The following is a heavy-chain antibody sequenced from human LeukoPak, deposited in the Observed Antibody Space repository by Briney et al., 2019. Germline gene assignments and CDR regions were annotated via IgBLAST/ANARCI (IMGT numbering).Heavy chain of an antibody. Sequence: SETLSLTCTVSGGSLSSSSYYWGWIRQPPGKGLEWIGSIYYSGSTYYNPSLKSRVTISVDTSKNQFSLKLSSVTAADTAVYYCARAQSRYYYYMDVWGKGTTVTVSS. V-gene: IGHV4-39*01. CDR1: GGSLSSSSYY. CDR3: ARAQSRYYYYMDV. J-gene: IGHJ6*03. CDR2: IYYSGST.